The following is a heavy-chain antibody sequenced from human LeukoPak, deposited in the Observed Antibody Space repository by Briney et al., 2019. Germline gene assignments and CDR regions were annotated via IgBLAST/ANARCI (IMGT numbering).Heavy chain of an antibody. CDR1: GSTFSNAW. V-gene: IGHV3-15*07. CDR2: IRSNSDGGTI. D-gene: IGHD3-22*01. CDR3: ATDFYDTT. Sequence: GGSLRLSCATSGSTFSNAWMNWVRQAPGKGLEWVGRIRSNSDGGTIDYAAPVKGRFALSRDDSKNTLYPQMNSLQTEDTAVYYCATDFYDTTWGQGTLVTVSS. J-gene: IGHJ5*02.